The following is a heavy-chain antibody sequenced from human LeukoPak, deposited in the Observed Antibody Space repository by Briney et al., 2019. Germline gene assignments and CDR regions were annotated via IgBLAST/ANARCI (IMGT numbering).Heavy chain of an antibody. V-gene: IGHV3-74*01. J-gene: IGHJ4*02. CDR3: AREEQLGPFDY. CDR2: INSDGSST. Sequence: GGSLRLSCAASGFTFSSYWMHWVRQAPGKGLVWVSRINSDGSSTSYADSVKGRFTISRDNAKNTLYLQMNSLRAEDTAVYYCAREEQLGPFDYWGQGTLVTVSS. CDR1: GFTFSSYW. D-gene: IGHD6-6*01.